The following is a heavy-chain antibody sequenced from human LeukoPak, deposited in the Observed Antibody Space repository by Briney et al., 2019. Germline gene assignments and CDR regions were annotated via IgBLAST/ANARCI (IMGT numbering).Heavy chain of an antibody. V-gene: IGHV3-11*01. J-gene: IGHJ3*02. D-gene: IGHD2-21*02. CDR2: ISSSGSTI. CDR3: ARDHCGGDCYPVNAFDI. Sequence: GGSLRLSCAASGFTFSDYYMSWIRQAPGKGLEWVSYISSSGSTIYYADSVKGRFTISRDNAKNSLYLQMNSLRAEDTAVYYCARDHCGGDCYPVNAFDIWGQGTMVTVPS. CDR1: GFTFSDYY.